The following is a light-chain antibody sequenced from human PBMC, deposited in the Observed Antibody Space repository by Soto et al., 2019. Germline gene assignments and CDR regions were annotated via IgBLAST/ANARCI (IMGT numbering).Light chain of an antibody. CDR2: AAS. Sequence: DIQMTQYQSSLSASVGDRVTITCRASQSISSYLNWYQQKPGKAPKLLIYAASSLQSGVPSRFSGSGSGTDFTLTITSLQPEDFASYYCQQSYSTPWPFAQGTKV. J-gene: IGKJ1*01. V-gene: IGKV1-39*01. CDR1: QSISSY. CDR3: QQSYSTPWP.